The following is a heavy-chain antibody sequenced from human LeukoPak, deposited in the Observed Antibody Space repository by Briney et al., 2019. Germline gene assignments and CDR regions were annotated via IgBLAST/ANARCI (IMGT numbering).Heavy chain of an antibody. Sequence: GGSLRLSCAASGFTFSNAWMSWLRQAPGKGLEWVGRIKSKTDGGTTDYAAPVKGRFTISRDDSKNTLYLQMNILKTEDTAVYYCTTELVYGSGSYYKGDYWGQGTLVTVSP. CDR1: GFTFSNAW. D-gene: IGHD3-10*01. CDR2: IKSKTDGGTT. CDR3: TTELVYGSGSYYKGDY. J-gene: IGHJ4*02. V-gene: IGHV3-15*01.